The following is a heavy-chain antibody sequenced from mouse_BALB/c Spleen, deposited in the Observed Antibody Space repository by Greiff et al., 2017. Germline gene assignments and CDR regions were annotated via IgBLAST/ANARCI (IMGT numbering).Heavy chain of an antibody. Sequence: QVQLQQSGAELVRPGTSVKVSCKASGYAFTNYLIEWVKQRPGQGLEWIGVINPGSGGTNYNEKFKGKATLTADKSSSTAYMQLSSLTSDDSAVYFCARGTVVAGFDYWGQGTTLTVSS. J-gene: IGHJ2*01. CDR1: GYAFTNYL. V-gene: IGHV1-54*01. CDR3: ARGTVVAGFDY. D-gene: IGHD1-1*01. CDR2: INPGSGGT.